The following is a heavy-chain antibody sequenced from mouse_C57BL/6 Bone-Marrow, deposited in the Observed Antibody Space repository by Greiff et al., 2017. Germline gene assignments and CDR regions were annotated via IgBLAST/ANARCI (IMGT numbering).Heavy chain of an antibody. CDR3: TRENDGYYLWFAY. Sequence: QVQLKESGAELVRPGASVTLSCKASGYTFTDYEMHWVKQTPVHGLEWIGAIAPETGGTAYNQKFKGKAILTADKSSSTAYMELRSLTSEDAAVYYCTRENDGYYLWFAYWGQVTLVTVSA. CDR2: IAPETGGT. V-gene: IGHV1-15*01. J-gene: IGHJ3*01. CDR1: GYTFTDYE. D-gene: IGHD2-3*01.